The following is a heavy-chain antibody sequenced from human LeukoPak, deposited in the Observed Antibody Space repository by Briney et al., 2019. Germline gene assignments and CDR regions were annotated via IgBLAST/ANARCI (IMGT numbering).Heavy chain of an antibody. CDR1: GFTFNNYA. CDR2: ISGSGSST. V-gene: IGHV3-23*01. CDR3: ANSDCSSNSCLTIDY. D-gene: IGHD2-2*01. J-gene: IGHJ4*02. Sequence: GRSLRLSCAASGFTFNNYAMHWVRQAPGKGLEWVSPISGSGSSTYYADSLKGRFTISRDNTKNTLYLQMNSLRAEDTAVYYCANSDCSSNSCLTIDYWGQGTLVTVSS.